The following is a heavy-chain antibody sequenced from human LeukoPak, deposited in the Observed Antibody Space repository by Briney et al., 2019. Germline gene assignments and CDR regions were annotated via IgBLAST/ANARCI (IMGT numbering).Heavy chain of an antibody. CDR3: ARDFWSHPGIAFPGY. CDR1: GGTFSSYA. D-gene: IGHD6-13*01. Sequence: ASVKVSCKASGGTFSSYAISWVRQAPGQGLEWMGGIIPIFGTANYAQKLQGRVTMTTDTSTSTAYMELRSLRSDDTAVYYCARDFWSHPGIAFPGYWGQGTLVTVSS. V-gene: IGHV1-69*05. CDR2: IIPIFGTA. J-gene: IGHJ4*02.